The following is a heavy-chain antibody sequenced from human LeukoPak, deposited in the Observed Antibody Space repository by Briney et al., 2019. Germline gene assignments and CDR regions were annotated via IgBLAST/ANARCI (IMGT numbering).Heavy chain of an antibody. CDR1: GFTFSNYA. D-gene: IGHD3-3*01. CDR2: ITASGSST. V-gene: IGHV3-23*01. Sequence: GGSLRLSCAASGFTFSNYAMSGVGQAPGEGREGVSAITASGSSTYYADSVKGRFTISRDNSKNTLYLQMSSLRAEDTALYYCARGYPTFGVVTIFDYWGQGALVTVSS. CDR3: ARGYPTFGVVTIFDY. J-gene: IGHJ4*02.